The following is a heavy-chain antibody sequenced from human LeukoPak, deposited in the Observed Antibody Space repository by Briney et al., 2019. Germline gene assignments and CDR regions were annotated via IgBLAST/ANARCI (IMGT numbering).Heavy chain of an antibody. CDR2: INSDGRST. CDR1: GFTLSRYW. J-gene: IGHJ3*02. CDR3: ARDQFGTGDRRDAFDI. V-gene: IGHV3-74*01. D-gene: IGHD7-27*01. Sequence: TGGSLRLSCAASGFTLSRYWMHWVRQAPGKGLVWVSRINSDGRSTSYADSVKGRFTISRDNSKNTLFLQMNSLRLDDTAVYYCARDQFGTGDRRDAFDIWGQGTMVTVSS.